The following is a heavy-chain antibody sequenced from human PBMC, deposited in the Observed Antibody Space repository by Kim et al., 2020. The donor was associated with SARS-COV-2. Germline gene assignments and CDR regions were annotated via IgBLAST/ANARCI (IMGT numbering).Heavy chain of an antibody. CDR3: ARVEWLLSAYYGMDV. Sequence: GGSLRLSCAASGFTFSSYGMHWVHQAPGKGLEWVAVIWYDGSNKYYADSVKGRFTISRDNSKNTLYLQMNSLRAEDTAVYYCARVEWLLSAYYGMDVWGQGTTVTVSS. J-gene: IGHJ6*02. CDR2: IWYDGSNK. D-gene: IGHD3-3*01. CDR1: GFTFSSYG. V-gene: IGHV3-33*01.